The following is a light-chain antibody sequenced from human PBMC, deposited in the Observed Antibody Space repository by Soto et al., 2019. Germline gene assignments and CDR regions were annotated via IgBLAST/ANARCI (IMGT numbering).Light chain of an antibody. J-gene: IGKJ1*01. Sequence: QLTQSPSTLSASVGDRVTLTCRASQNIRSRLAWVQQKPGKAPKLLIYDASSLESGVPQRFSGSGSGTEFTLTISSLQTDDFSTYYCQQYHSYWTFGQGTKVDIK. V-gene: IGKV1-5*01. CDR3: QQYHSYWT. CDR2: DAS. CDR1: QNIRSR.